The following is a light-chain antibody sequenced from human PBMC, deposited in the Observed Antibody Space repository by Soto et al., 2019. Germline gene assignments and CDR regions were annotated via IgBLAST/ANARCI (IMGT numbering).Light chain of an antibody. Sequence: QSVLTQPASVSGAPGQSITISCTGTTSDVGGYNYVSWYQQHPGKAPQLMIYEVCNRPSGVSNRFSGSKSGNTASLTISGLQAEDEADYYCSSYTSSSTYVFGTGTQLTVL. J-gene: IGLJ1*01. V-gene: IGLV2-14*01. CDR1: TSDVGGYNY. CDR2: EVC. CDR3: SSYTSSSTYV.